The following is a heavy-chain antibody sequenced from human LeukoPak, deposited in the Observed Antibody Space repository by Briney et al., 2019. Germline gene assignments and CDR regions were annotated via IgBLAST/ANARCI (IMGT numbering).Heavy chain of an antibody. V-gene: IGHV4-4*07. CDR1: GGSISSYY. J-gene: IGHJ3*02. Sequence: SETLSLTCTVSGGSISSYYWSWIRQPAGKGLEWIGRIYTSGSTNYNPSLKSRVTMSVDTSKNQFSLKLSSVTAADTAVYYCASTEIGLYYYDSSGSIDAFDIWGQGTMVTVSS. CDR2: IYTSGST. D-gene: IGHD3-22*01. CDR3: ASTEIGLYYYDSSGSIDAFDI.